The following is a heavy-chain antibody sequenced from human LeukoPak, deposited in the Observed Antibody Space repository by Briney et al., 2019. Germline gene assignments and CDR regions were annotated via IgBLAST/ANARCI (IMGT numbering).Heavy chain of an antibody. Sequence: GGSLRLSCAASGFTFDDYAMHWVRQAPGKGLEWVSGISWNSGSIGYADSVKGRFTISRDNAKNSLYLQMNSLRAEDTAVYYCAKIAARVFDYWGQGTLVTVSS. CDR2: ISWNSGSI. CDR3: AKIAARVFDY. CDR1: GFTFDDYA. V-gene: IGHV3-9*01. D-gene: IGHD6-6*01. J-gene: IGHJ4*02.